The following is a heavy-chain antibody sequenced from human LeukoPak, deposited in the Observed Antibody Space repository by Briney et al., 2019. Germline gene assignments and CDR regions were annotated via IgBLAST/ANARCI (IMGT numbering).Heavy chain of an antibody. J-gene: IGHJ4*02. V-gene: IGHV5-51*01. D-gene: IGHD1/OR15-1a*01. CDR3: ATSESQTRFDF. CDR2: IFPGDSDT. Sequence: GESLKISCKGSGYTFTTHWIAWVRQMPGNGLEWMGIIFPGDSDTTYSPSFEGQVTISADKSINTAYLQWSSLKASDTAMYYCATSESQTRFDFWGQGTLVTVSS. CDR1: GYTFTTHW.